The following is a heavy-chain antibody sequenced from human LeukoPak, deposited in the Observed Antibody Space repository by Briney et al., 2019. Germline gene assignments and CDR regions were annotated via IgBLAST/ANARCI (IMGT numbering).Heavy chain of an antibody. CDR2: IKSKSDGGTI. J-gene: IGHJ4*02. V-gene: IGHV3-15*01. D-gene: IGHD2-15*01. Sequence: GGSLRLSCVGSGFTFSDAWMSWVREAPGKGLEWVGRIKSKSDGGTIDYAAPVKGRFTISRDDSRNTLYLQMNSLKTEDTAVYYCTTRRQDGWWGQGTLVTVS. CDR3: TTRRQDGW. CDR1: GFTFSDAW.